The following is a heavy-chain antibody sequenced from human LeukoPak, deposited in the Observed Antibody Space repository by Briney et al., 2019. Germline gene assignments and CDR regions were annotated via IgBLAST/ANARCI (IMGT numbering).Heavy chain of an antibody. J-gene: IGHJ6*02. CDR1: GYTFTGYY. Sequence: ASVKVSCKASGYTFTGYYMHWARQAPGQGLEWMGWINPNSGGTNYAQKFQGRVTMTRDTSISTAYMELSRLRSDDTAVYYCAHIPAAGTYNYYYGMDVWGQGTTVTVSS. V-gene: IGHV1-2*02. CDR3: AHIPAAGTYNYYYGMDV. D-gene: IGHD6-13*01. CDR2: INPNSGGT.